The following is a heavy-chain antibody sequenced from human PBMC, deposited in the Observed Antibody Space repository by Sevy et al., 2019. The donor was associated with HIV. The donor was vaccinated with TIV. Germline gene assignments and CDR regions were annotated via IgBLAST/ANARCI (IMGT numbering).Heavy chain of an antibody. D-gene: IGHD3-22*01. CDR2: ISSSSSYI. CDR1: GFTFSSYS. CDR3: AGGRYDSSGSFDAFDI. J-gene: IGHJ3*02. Sequence: GGSLRLSCAASGFTFSSYSMNWVRQAPGKGLEWVSSISSSSSYIYYADSVKGRFTISRDNFKNTLNLQMHSLRAEDTAVYYCAGGRYDSSGSFDAFDIWGQGTMVTVSS. V-gene: IGHV3-21*04.